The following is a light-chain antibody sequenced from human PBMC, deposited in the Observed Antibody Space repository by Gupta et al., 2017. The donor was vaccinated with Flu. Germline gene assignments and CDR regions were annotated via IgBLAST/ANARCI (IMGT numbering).Light chain of an antibody. CDR3: QQYNSYPET. J-gene: IGKJ1*01. CDR2: KAS. Sequence: DIQMTQSPSSPSSFVGDRVTITCWASQSISSCLAWFQQKPGKAPKLLIYKASTLESGVPSRFSGSGSGTEFTLSITSLQPDDFATYYCQQYNSYPETFGQGTKVEIK. CDR1: QSISSC. V-gene: IGKV1-5*03.